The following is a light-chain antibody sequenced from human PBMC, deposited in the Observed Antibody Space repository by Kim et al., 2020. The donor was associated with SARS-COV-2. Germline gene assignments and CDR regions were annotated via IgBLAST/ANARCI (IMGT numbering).Light chain of an antibody. CDR3: QQRSDWPKT. Sequence: EIVLTQSPVTLSLSPGESATLSCRASQSIKRLLAWYQQKPGQAPKLLIYDASNRAAGVPARFSGSGSGTDFTLTISSLETEDFAVYYCQQRSDWPKTFGQGTKLEIK. CDR1: QSIKRL. V-gene: IGKV3-11*01. J-gene: IGKJ2*01. CDR2: DAS.